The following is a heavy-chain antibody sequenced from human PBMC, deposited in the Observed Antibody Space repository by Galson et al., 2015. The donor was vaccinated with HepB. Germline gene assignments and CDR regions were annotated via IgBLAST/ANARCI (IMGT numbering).Heavy chain of an antibody. CDR3: ARDPPGYSSSWSYLDY. Sequence: VKVSCKASGYTFTSYAMHWVRQAPGQRLEWMGWINAGNGNTKYSQKFQGRVTITRDTSASTAYMELSSLRAEDTAVYYCARDPPGYSSSWSYLDYWGQGTLVTVSS. V-gene: IGHV1-3*01. J-gene: IGHJ4*02. CDR2: INAGNGNT. CDR1: GYTFTSYA. D-gene: IGHD6-13*01.